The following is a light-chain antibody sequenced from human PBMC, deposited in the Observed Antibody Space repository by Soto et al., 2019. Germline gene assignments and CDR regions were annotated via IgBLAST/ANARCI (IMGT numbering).Light chain of an antibody. V-gene: IGKV1-39*01. CDR1: QSISNF. Sequence: DIQMTQSPSFQSASVGDRVTITCPASQSISNFLNWYQQIPGKAPKLLVYGASNLASGGPSRFGGRGSGTDFTLTINNLQPEDFATYYCQQTYSTPFTFGPGTKVDIK. CDR2: GAS. CDR3: QQTYSTPFT. J-gene: IGKJ3*01.